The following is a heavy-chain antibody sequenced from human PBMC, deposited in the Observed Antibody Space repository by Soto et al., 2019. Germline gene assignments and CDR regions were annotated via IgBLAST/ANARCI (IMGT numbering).Heavy chain of an antibody. V-gene: IGHV3-11*01. CDR3: ARVGYANGNDS. CDR2: ISSSGATI. CDR1: GFTFTDYY. D-gene: IGHD2-8*01. Sequence: GGSLRLSCAASGFTFTDYYLSWIRQAPGKGLEWISYISSSGATIYYADSVKGRFTTSRDNANNSLFLEMNSLRAEDTAVYYCARVGYANGNDSWGQGTRVTVSS. J-gene: IGHJ5*01.